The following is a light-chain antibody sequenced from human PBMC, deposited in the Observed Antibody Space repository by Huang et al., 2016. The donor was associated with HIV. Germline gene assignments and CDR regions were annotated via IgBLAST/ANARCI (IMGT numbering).Light chain of an antibody. Sequence: VLTQSPGTLSLSPGERAALSCRASQNITNNFLAWYPQKSAQAPRLLIYGASSRAIGIPDRFSGSGSGTDFTLSISRLEPQDSALYYCQQYLTSPLTFGGGTTLEIK. CDR2: GAS. J-gene: IGKJ4*01. V-gene: IGKV3-20*01. CDR3: QQYLTSPLT. CDR1: QNITNNF.